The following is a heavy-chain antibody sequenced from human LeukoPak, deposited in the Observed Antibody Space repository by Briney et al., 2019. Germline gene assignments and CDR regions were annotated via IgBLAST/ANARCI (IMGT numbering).Heavy chain of an antibody. CDR1: GGSISSYY. CDR3: ARDYSGSHDY. D-gene: IGHD1-26*01. CDR2: ILNGGST. J-gene: IGHJ4*02. Sequence: PSETLSLTCTVSGGSISSYYWTWIRQPAGKGLEWIGRILNGGSTNYNPSLKSRLTMSVDTSKNQFSLKLSSVTAADTAVYYRARDYSGSHDYWGQGTLVTVSS. V-gene: IGHV4-4*07.